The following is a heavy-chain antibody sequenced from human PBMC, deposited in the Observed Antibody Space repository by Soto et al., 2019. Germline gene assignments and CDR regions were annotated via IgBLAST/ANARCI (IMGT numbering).Heavy chain of an antibody. CDR3: ALFESDDDVWGSFRS. Sequence: RASVKVSCKASGGIFSNYGFSWVRQAPGQGLEWMGGIIPLFGKPSYAQKFQGRLIVSADASTSRAYLDLYSLTTEDAGIYYCALFESDDDVWGSFRSWGQGTPVTVSS. D-gene: IGHD3-16*01. CDR2: IIPLFGKP. CDR1: GGIFSNYG. V-gene: IGHV1-69*13. J-gene: IGHJ5*02.